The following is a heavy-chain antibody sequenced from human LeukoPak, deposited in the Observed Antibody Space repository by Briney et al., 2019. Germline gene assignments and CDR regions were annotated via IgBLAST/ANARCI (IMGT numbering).Heavy chain of an antibody. D-gene: IGHD3-3*01. Sequence: GASVKVSCKASGYTFTSYYMHWVRQAPGQGLEWMGIINPSGGSTSYAQKFQGRVTMTRDTSTSTVYVELSSLRSEDTAVYYCAREVFFGYLEYYFDYWGQGTLVTVSS. CDR1: GYTFTSYY. CDR2: INPSGGST. CDR3: AREVFFGYLEYYFDY. V-gene: IGHV1-46*01. J-gene: IGHJ4*02.